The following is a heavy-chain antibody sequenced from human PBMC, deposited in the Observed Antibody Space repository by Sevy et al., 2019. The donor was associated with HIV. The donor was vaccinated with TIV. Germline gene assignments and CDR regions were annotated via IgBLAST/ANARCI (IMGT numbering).Heavy chain of an antibody. D-gene: IGHD1-26*01. CDR3: ARFAFGGSYSWYFDL. J-gene: IGHJ2*01. CDR2: LYSGSSP. V-gene: IGHV3-53*01. CDR1: GFTVSNNY. Sequence: GGSLRLSCAASGFTVSNNYMSWVRLAPGKGLEWVSVLYSGSSPYYAASVKGGFTISRDNSKNILYLQMNSLRADDTAVYYCARFAFGGSYSWYFDLWGRGTLVTVSS.